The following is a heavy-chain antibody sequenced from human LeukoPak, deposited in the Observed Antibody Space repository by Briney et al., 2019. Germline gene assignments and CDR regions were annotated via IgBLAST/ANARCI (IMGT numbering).Heavy chain of an antibody. Sequence: SETPSLTCTVSGGSINSSSYYWGWIRQPPGKGLEWIGSIYYSGSTYYNPSLKSRVTISVDTSKNQFSLKLSSVTAADTAVYYCARRMAARAQNWFDPWGQGTLVTVSS. D-gene: IGHD6-13*01. CDR2: IYYSGST. CDR3: ARRMAARAQNWFDP. J-gene: IGHJ5*02. CDR1: GGSINSSSYY. V-gene: IGHV4-39*01.